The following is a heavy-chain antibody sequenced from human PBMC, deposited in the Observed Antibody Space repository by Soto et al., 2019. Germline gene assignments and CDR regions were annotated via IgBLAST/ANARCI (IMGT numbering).Heavy chain of an antibody. D-gene: IGHD3-3*01. V-gene: IGHV3-7*01. Sequence: PGGSLRLSCVASGFTFSFYTMDWVRQAPGKGLEWVANIKGDGSEKYYVDSLKGRFTISRDNAKNSLYLHMNSLRAEDTAVYYCVRGTMAPGLDHWGQGTLVTVSS. CDR2: IKGDGSEK. J-gene: IGHJ4*02. CDR1: GFTFSFYT. CDR3: VRGTMAPGLDH.